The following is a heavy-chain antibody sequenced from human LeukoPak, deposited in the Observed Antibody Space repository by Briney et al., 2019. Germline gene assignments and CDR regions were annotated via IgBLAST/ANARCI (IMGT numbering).Heavy chain of an antibody. CDR1: GFRLNHFC. J-gene: IGHJ1*01. Sequence: RGSLTLSYRDYGFRLNHFCLLGVDQAPGKGLEWVSVIRAEGDPTHYADSVKGRFTISRDNSNNMLYLEMTSLTAEDTAIYYCGKERHCPDTVYPTAGVGPSYFRDWGQGTLVTVSS. D-gene: IGHD1-1*01. V-gene: IGHV3-23*01. CDR2: IRAEGDPT. CDR3: GKERHCPDTVYPTAGVGPSYFRD.